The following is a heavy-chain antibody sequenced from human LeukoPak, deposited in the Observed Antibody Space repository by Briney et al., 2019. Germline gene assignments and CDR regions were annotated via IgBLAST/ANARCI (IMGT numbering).Heavy chain of an antibody. CDR1: GFTFSSYG. Sequence: GGTLRLSCAASGFTFSSYGMSWVRQAPGKGLEWVSAIGGSGGSTYYADSVKGRFTISRDNSKNTLYLQMNSLRAEDTAVYYCAKGPITMVRGVYFDYWGQGTLVTVSS. CDR2: IGGSGGST. J-gene: IGHJ4*02. CDR3: AKGPITMVRGVYFDY. V-gene: IGHV3-23*01. D-gene: IGHD3-10*01.